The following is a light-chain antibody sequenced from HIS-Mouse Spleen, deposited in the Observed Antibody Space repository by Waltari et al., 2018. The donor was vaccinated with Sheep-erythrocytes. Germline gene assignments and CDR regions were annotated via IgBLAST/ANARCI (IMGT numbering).Light chain of an antibody. V-gene: IGLV2-8*01. CDR1: SSDVGGYNY. CDR3: SSYAGSNNWV. CDR2: EVS. J-gene: IGLJ3*02. Sequence: QSALTQPPSASGSPGQSVTISCTGTSSDVGGYNYVPWYQPHPGKAPKLMIYEVSKRPPGVPDRFSGSKSGNTASLTVSGLQAEDEADYYCSSYAGSNNWVFGGGTKLTVL.